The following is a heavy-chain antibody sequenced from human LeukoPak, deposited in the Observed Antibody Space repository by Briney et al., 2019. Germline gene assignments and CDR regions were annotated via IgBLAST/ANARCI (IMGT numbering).Heavy chain of an antibody. V-gene: IGHV4-39*01. Sequence: PSETLSLTCTVSGGSISSSSYYWGWIRQPPGKGLEWTGSIYYSGSTYYNPSLKSRVTISVDTSKNQFSLKLSSVTAADTAVYYCAAIAVHTKLRFDYWGQGTLVTVSS. CDR1: GGSISSSSYY. CDR3: AAIAVHTKLRFDY. J-gene: IGHJ4*02. CDR2: IYYSGST. D-gene: IGHD6-19*01.